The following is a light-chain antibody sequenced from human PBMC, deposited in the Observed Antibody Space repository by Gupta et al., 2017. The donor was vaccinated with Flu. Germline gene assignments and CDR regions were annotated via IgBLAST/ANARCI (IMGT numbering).Light chain of an antibody. J-gene: IGKJ1*01. V-gene: IGKV2-28*01. CDR2: LGS. CDR1: QSLLDSNGYNY. CDR3: MQERQNPWT. Sequence: DIVMTQSPLSLPVTPGEPASISCRSSQSLLDSNGYNYLNWYLQKPGQSPQVLIYLGSNRASGVPDRFSGSGSGTDFTLKISRVEAEDAGVYYCMQERQNPWTFGQGTKVEIK.